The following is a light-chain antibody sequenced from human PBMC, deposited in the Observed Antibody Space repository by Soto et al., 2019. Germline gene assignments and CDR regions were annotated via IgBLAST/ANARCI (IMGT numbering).Light chain of an antibody. CDR3: SSYAGSNTDYV. J-gene: IGLJ1*01. CDR1: SSDVGGYKY. V-gene: IGLV2-8*01. CDR2: EVS. Sequence: QSALTQPPSASGSPGQSVTISCTGTSSDVGGYKYVSWYQQHPGKVPKLMIYEVSKRPSGVPDRFSGSKSGNTASLTVSGLQAEDEADYYCSSYAGSNTDYVFGTGTKLTGL.